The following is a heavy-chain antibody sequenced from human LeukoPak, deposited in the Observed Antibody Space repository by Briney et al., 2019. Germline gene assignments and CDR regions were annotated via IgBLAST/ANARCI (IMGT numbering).Heavy chain of an antibody. CDR2: IYYSGST. D-gene: IGHD6-6*01. CDR1: GGSISSYY. CDR3: ARAEYSSSSEYFDY. J-gene: IGHJ4*02. V-gene: IGHV4-59*01. Sequence: SGSLSLTCTVSGGSISSYYWSWIRQPPGKGLEWIGYIYYSGSTNYNPSLKSRVTISVDTSKNQFSLKLSSVTAADTAVYYCARAEYSSSSEYFDYWGQGTLVTVSS.